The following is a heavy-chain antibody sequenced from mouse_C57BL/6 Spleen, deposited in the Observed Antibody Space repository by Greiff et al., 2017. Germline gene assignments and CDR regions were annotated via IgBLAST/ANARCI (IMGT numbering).Heavy chain of an antibody. CDR2: IFPGSGST. Sequence: VQLQQSGPELVKPGASVKISCKASGYTFTDYYINWVKQRPGQGLEWIGWIFPGSGSTYYNEKFKGKATLTVDKSSSTAYMLLSSLTSEDSAVYFCARLGYYGSSPFDYWGQGTTLTVSS. CDR1: GYTFTDYY. V-gene: IGHV1-75*01. J-gene: IGHJ2*01. CDR3: ARLGYYGSSPFDY. D-gene: IGHD1-1*01.